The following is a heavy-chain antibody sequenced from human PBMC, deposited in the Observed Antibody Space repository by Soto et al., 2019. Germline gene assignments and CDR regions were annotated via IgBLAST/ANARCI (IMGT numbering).Heavy chain of an antibody. CDR2: INPDSADT. J-gene: IGHJ6*02. CDR1: VYSFTGYY. Sequence: GXSLKVSCKASVYSFTGYYMHWVRQAPGEGPEWMGWINPDSADTKYAQKFQGRVTMTRDTSITTAYMELSSLRSEDTAVYYCATSSASYSHYAMDVWGQGTTVTGSS. CDR3: ATSSASYSHYAMDV. V-gene: IGHV1-2*02. D-gene: IGHD1-26*01.